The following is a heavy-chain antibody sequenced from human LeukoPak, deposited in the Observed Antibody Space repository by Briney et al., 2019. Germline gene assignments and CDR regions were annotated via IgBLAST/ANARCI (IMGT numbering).Heavy chain of an antibody. CDR2: IYYSGST. J-gene: IGHJ4*02. V-gene: IGHV4-59*01. CDR3: ARDGGYCSSTNCYDY. CDR1: GGSISSYY. Sequence: PSETLSLTCTVSGGSISSYYWSWIRQPPGKGLGWIGYIYYSGSTNYNPSLKSRVTISVDMSKNQFSLKLRSVTAADTAVYYCARDGGYCSSTNCYDYWGQGTLVTVSS. D-gene: IGHD2-2*03.